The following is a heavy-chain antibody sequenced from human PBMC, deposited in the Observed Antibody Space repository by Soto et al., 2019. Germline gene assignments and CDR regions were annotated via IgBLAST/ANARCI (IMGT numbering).Heavy chain of an antibody. CDR1: GFTFSSYG. CDR3: AKDRRFSSGWYDYFDY. V-gene: IGHV3-30*18. D-gene: IGHD6-19*01. Sequence: QVQLVESGGGVVQPGRSLRLSCAASGFTFSSYGMHWVRQAPGKGLEWVAVISYDGSNKYYADSVKGRFTISRDNSKNTLYLQMNSLIAEDTAVYYCAKDRRFSSGWYDYFDYWGQGTLVTVSS. J-gene: IGHJ4*02. CDR2: ISYDGSNK.